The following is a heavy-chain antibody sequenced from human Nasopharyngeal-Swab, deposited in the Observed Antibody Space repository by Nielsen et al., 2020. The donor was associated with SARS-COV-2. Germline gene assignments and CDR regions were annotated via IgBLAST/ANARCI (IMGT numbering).Heavy chain of an antibody. Sequence: CIRQPPGKGLEWIGYIYHSGSTYYNPSLKSRVTISVDRSKNQFSLKLSSVTAADTAVYYCAREGGYCGGDCPEYFDYWGQGTLVTVSS. V-gene: IGHV4-30-2*01. CDR2: IYHSGST. CDR3: AREGGYCGGDCPEYFDY. D-gene: IGHD2-21*02. J-gene: IGHJ4*02.